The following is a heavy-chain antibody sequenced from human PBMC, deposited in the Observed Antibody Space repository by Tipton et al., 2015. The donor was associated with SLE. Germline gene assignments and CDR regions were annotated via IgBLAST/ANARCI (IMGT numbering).Heavy chain of an antibody. D-gene: IGHD2-2*01. CDR2: IYYTGSS. Sequence: TLSLTCTVSGGSMNDYYWSWIRQPPGKGLEWIGYIYYTGSSNHNPSLKGRVTMSVDTSKNQISLELSSVTAADTAVYFCARAHIVVVPTATKGWFDPWGQGTLVTVSS. CDR1: GGSMNDYY. J-gene: IGHJ5*02. CDR3: ARAHIVVVPTATKGWFDP. V-gene: IGHV4-59*08.